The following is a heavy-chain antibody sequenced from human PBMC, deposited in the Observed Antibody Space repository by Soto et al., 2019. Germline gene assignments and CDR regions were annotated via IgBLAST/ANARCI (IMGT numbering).Heavy chain of an antibody. D-gene: IGHD6-6*01. J-gene: IGHJ6*02. Sequence: PGESLKISCKGPGYSFTSYWISWVRQMPGKGLEWMGRIDPSDSYTNYGPSFQGHVTISADKSISTAYLQWSSLKASDTAMYYCAREGNLEYSSSSSGYYYYYYGMDVWGQGTTVTVSS. V-gene: IGHV5-10-1*01. CDR2: IDPSDSYT. CDR3: AREGNLEYSSSSSGYYYYYYGMDV. CDR1: GYSFTSYW.